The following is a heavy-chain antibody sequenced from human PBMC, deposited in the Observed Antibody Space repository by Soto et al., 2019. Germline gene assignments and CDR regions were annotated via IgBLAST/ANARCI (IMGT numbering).Heavy chain of an antibody. Sequence: SVKVSCKASGDIFDNYAISWVRQAPGQGLEWLGGISPVIGTTHYAQIFQGRLTITADRSTMTTYMELSGLKSEDTAIYFCARDYSGYDPALNRFDPWGQGTLVTVSS. V-gene: IGHV1-69*06. J-gene: IGHJ5*02. CDR1: GDIFDNYA. CDR3: ARDYSGYDPALNRFDP. CDR2: ISPVIGTT. D-gene: IGHD5-12*01.